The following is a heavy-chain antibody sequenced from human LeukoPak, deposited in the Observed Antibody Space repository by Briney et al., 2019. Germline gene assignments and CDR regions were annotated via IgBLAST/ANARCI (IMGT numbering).Heavy chain of an antibody. CDR2: INPYSGGT. V-gene: IGHV1-2*06. J-gene: IGHJ4*02. CDR1: GYTFTDYH. Sequence: ASVKVSCKASGYTFTDYHIHWVRQAPGQGLEWMGRINPYSGGTHYSQGFQGRVTMTRDTSISTAYMELSSLRSDDTALYYCANQQFASVRAFDYWGQGILVTVSS. CDR3: ANQQFASVRAFDY. D-gene: IGHD3-10*01.